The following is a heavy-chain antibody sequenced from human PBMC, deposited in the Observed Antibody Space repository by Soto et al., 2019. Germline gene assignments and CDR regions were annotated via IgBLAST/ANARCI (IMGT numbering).Heavy chain of an antibody. CDR2: IYYSGST. D-gene: IGHD3-10*01. CDR1: GGSISSYY. CDR3: ASNGGSGSYPYCYGMDV. V-gene: IGHV4-59*08. J-gene: IGHJ6*02. Sequence: QVQLQESGPGLVKPSETLSLTCTVSGGSISSYYWSWIRQPPGKGLECIGYIYYSGSTNYNPSLKSRAPISVDTSKNHFSLKLSSVTAADTAVYYCASNGGSGSYPYCYGMDVWGQGTTVTVSS.